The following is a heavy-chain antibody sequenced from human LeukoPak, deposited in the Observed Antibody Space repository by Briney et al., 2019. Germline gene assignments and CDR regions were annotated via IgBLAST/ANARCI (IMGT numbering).Heavy chain of an antibody. CDR3: AKDFNWVFDY. CDR2: IRYDGSNK. V-gene: IGHV3-30*02. CDR1: GFTLSSYG. J-gene: IGHJ4*02. Sequence: LPGGSLRLSCAASGFTLSSYGMHWVRQAPGKGLEWVAFIRYDGSNKYYADSVKGRFTISRDNSKNTLYLQMNSLRAEDTAVYYCAKDFNWVFDYWGQGTLVTVSS. D-gene: IGHD7-27*01.